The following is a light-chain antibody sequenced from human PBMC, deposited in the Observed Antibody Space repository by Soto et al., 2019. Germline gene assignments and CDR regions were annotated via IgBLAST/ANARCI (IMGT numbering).Light chain of an antibody. V-gene: IGKV1-39*01. J-gene: IGKJ3*01. CDR1: QSIDNY. Sequence: DIQMTQSPSSLSASVGDRVTITCRASQSIDNYLNWYQQTPGKAPNLLIYAASTLQSGVPSRFSGSGSWTDFSLTINSLQREDFATYFCQQSYTTPEFTFGPGTKVDI. CDR3: QQSYTTPEFT. CDR2: AAS.